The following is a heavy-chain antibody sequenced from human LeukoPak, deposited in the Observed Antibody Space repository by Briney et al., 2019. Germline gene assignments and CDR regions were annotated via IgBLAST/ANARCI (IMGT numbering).Heavy chain of an antibody. J-gene: IGHJ4*02. CDR2: INPSDDST. Sequence: ASVKVSCKASGYTFTRQYMYWVRQAPGQGLEWMGVINPSDDSTAYAQDFQGRVTLTRDTSTSTVYMELSRLRSEDTAFYYCARGDIDYWGQGTLVTVSS. V-gene: IGHV1-46*01. CDR3: ARGDIDY. D-gene: IGHD2-15*01. CDR1: GYTFTRQY.